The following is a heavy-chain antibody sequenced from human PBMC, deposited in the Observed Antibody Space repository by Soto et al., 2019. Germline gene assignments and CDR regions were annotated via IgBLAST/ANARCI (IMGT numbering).Heavy chain of an antibody. D-gene: IGHD2-15*01. CDR2: INSDGSST. Sequence: GGALRLSCAASGFTFSSDWMHWVRQAPGKGLVWVSRINSDGSSTSYAGSVKGRFTISRDNAKNTLYLQMNSLRAEDTAVYYCVRTSLVVAAATREDYWGQGTLVTVSS. V-gene: IGHV3-74*01. J-gene: IGHJ4*02. CDR1: GFTFSSDW. CDR3: VRTSLVVAAATREDY.